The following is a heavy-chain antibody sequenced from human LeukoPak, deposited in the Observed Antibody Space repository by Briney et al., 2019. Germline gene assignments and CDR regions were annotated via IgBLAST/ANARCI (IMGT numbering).Heavy chain of an antibody. V-gene: IGHV1-69*05. CDR1: GGTFSSYA. J-gene: IGHJ4*02. D-gene: IGHD4-17*01. Sequence: SVKVSCKASGGTFSSYAISWVRQAPGQGLEWMGGIIPIFGTANYAQKFQGRVTITTDESTSTAYMELSSLRSEDTAVYYCASPDYGDYGFDYWGQGTLVTVSS. CDR2: IIPIFGTA. CDR3: ASPDYGDYGFDY.